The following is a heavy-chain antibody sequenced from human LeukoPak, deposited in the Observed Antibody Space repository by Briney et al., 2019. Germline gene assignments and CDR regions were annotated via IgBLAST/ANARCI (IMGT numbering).Heavy chain of an antibody. Sequence: GGSLRLSCAASGLTFCSFNVNWVRQAPGKGLEWVSSISSTSSLIWYAGSLKGRFTISRENAKNSLFLQMDSLRVEDTAVYYCARYSSGWNDYWGQGTVVTVSS. CDR2: ISSTSSLI. V-gene: IGHV3-21*01. CDR1: GLTFCSFN. CDR3: ARYSSGWNDY. J-gene: IGHJ4*02. D-gene: IGHD6-19*01.